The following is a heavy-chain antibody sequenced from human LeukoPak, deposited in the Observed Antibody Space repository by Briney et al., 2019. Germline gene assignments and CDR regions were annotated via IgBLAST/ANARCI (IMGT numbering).Heavy chain of an antibody. CDR1: GYTFTGYY. CDR3: ARVGYSSGWFNWFDP. V-gene: IGHV1-2*02. Sequence: ASVKVSCKASGYTFTGYYMHWVRQAPGQGLEWMGWINPNSGGTNYAQKFQGRVTMTRDTSISTAYMELSRLRSDDTAVYYCARVGYSSGWFNWFDPWGQGTLVTVSS. J-gene: IGHJ5*02. D-gene: IGHD6-19*01. CDR2: INPNSGGT.